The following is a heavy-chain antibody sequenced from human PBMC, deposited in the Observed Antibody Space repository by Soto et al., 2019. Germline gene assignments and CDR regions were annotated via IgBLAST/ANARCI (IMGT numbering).Heavy chain of an antibody. D-gene: IGHD6-19*01. J-gene: IGHJ4*02. Sequence: HPGGSLRLSCAASGFTFSSYAMSWVRQAPGKGLEWVSVIIGSVGSTYYVDSVNGRFTISRDNSKNTLYLQMNSLRAEDTAVYYCAKGPYSSGWWGYWGQGTLVTVSS. CDR3: AKGPYSSGWWGY. CDR2: IIGSVGST. V-gene: IGHV3-23*01. CDR1: GFTFSSYA.